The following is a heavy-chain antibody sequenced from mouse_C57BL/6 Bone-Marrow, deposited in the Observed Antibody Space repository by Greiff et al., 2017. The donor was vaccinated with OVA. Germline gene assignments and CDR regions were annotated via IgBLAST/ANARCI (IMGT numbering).Heavy chain of an antibody. CDR1: GYTFTSYW. CDR3: SVYDGYYSWVAY. D-gene: IGHD2-3*01. Sequence: VQLQQPGAELVKPGASVKLSCKASGYTFTSYWMHWVKQRPGQGLEWIGMIHPNSGSTNYNEKFKSKATLTVDKSSSTAYMQLSSLTSEDSAVYYSSVYDGYYSWVAYWGQGTLVTVSA. J-gene: IGHJ3*01. V-gene: IGHV1-64*01. CDR2: IHPNSGST.